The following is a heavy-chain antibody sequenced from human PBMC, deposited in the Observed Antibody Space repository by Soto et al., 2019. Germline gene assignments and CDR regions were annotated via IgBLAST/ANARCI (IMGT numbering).Heavy chain of an antibody. Sequence: ASVKVSCKASGGTFSSYAISWVRQAPGQGLEWMGGIIPIFGTANYAQKFQGRVTITADESTSTAYMELSSLRSEDTAVYYCARGEMVYATSDYYYGMDVWGQGTRVTVSS. CDR2: IIPIFGTA. CDR1: GGTFSSYA. J-gene: IGHJ6*02. CDR3: ARGEMVYATSDYYYGMDV. V-gene: IGHV1-69*13. D-gene: IGHD2-8*01.